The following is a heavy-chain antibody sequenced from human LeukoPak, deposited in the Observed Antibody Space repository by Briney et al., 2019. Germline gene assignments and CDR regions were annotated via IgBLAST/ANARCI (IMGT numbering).Heavy chain of an antibody. Sequence: ASVKVSCKASGYTFTSYDINWVRQATGQGLEWMGWMNPNSGNTGYAQKFQGRVTITRNTSISTAYMELSSLRSEDTAVYYCARGYMYYYDSSGYLDYWGQGTLVPVSS. CDR1: GYTFTSYD. CDR2: MNPNSGNT. D-gene: IGHD3-22*01. CDR3: ARGYMYYYDSSGYLDY. V-gene: IGHV1-8*03. J-gene: IGHJ4*02.